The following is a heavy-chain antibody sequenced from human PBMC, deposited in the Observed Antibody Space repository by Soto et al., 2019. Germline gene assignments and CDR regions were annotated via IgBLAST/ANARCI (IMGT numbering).Heavy chain of an antibody. V-gene: IGHV1-18*01. D-gene: IGHD3-10*01. CDR2: ISAYNGNT. CDR1: GYTFTSYG. CDR3: ARDAPSGSGSYAAFDI. Sequence: QVQLVQSGAEVKKPGASVKVSCKASGYTFTSYGISWVRQAPGQGLEWMGWISAYNGNTNYAQKLQGRVTMTTDTSTITAYMGLRSLRSDVTAVYYCARDAPSGSGSYAAFDIWGQGTMVSVSS. J-gene: IGHJ3*02.